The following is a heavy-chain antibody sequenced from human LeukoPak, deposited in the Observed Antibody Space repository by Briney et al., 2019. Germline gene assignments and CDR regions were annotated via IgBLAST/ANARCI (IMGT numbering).Heavy chain of an antibody. CDR1: GGSISSYY. CDR3: ARGRGSFVY. V-gene: IGHV4-59*01. CDR2: IYYSGST. Sequence: SETLSLTCTVSGGSISSYYWSWIRQPPGKGLEWIGYIYYSGSTNYNPSLKSRVTISVDTSKNRFSLKLSSVTAADTAVYYCARGRGSFVYWGQGTLVTVSS. D-gene: IGHD3-10*01. J-gene: IGHJ4*02.